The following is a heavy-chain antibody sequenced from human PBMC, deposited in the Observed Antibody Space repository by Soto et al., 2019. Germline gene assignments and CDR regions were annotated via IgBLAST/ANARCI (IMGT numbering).Heavy chain of an antibody. V-gene: IGHV4-30-4*08. Sequence: SETLSLTCSVSGDSISTVDYFWAWIRQPPGQALEYIGYIYKSATTYYNPSFGSRVAISLDTSKSQFSLNVTSVTAADTAVYFCARGRYCLTGRCFPNWFDSWGQGTLVTVSS. D-gene: IGHD2-15*01. J-gene: IGHJ5*01. CDR3: ARGRYCLTGRCFPNWFDS. CDR2: IYKSATT. CDR1: GDSISTVDYF.